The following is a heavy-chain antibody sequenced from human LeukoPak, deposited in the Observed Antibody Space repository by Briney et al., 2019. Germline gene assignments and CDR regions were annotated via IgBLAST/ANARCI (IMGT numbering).Heavy chain of an antibody. CDR2: FDPEDGET. D-gene: IGHD3-10*01. J-gene: IGHJ4*02. CDR1: GYTLTELS. V-gene: IGHV1-24*01. CDR3: ATVEAGFGELCLNY. Sequence: ASVKVSCKVSGYTLTELSMHWVRQAPGKGLEWMGGFDPEDGETIYAQKFQGRVTMTEDTSTDTAYMELSSLRSEDTAVYYCATVEAGFGELCLNYWGQGTLVTVSS.